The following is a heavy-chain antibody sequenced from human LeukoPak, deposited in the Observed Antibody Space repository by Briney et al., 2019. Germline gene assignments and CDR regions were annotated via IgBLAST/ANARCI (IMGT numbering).Heavy chain of an antibody. CDR3: AKFDNRIVGAASFNY. Sequence: GGSLRLSCAASGFTFSSYGMHWVRQAPGKGLEWVAFIRFDGSNKYYADSVKGRLTISRDNSKNTLYLQMNSLRGEDTAVYYCAKFDNRIVGAASFNYWGQGTLVTVSS. D-gene: IGHD1-26*01. J-gene: IGHJ4*02. CDR1: GFTFSSYG. V-gene: IGHV3-30*02. CDR2: IRFDGSNK.